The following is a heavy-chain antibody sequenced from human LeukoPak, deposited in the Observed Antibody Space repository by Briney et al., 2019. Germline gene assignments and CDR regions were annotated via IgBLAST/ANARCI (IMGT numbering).Heavy chain of an antibody. V-gene: IGHV3-30*18. CDR1: EFTFSSYS. CDR2: ISTDGGIK. CDR3: VKEYHSRGFGAFFDY. D-gene: IGHD3-3*01. Sequence: PGGSLRLSCAASEFTFSSYSMNWVRQAPGRGLEWVAVISTDGGIKIYADSVKGRFTLSRDNSINTVDLQMNSLRPEDTAIYYCVKEYHSRGFGAFFDYWGQGALVTVSS. J-gene: IGHJ4*02.